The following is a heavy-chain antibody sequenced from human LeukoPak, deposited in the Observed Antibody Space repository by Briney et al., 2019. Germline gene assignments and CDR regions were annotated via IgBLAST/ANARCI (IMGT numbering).Heavy chain of an antibody. CDR2: IYYTGST. D-gene: IGHD6-19*01. CDR3: ARIEYSSGWYHFDY. Sequence: PSEILSLTCTISGGSVSDYYWSWIRQSPGKGLEWIGYIYYTGSTNYNPSLKSRVTISVDTSKNQFSLKLGSVTAADTAVYYCARIEYSSGWYHFDYWGQGTLVTVSS. V-gene: IGHV4-59*02. CDR1: GGSVSDYY. J-gene: IGHJ4*02.